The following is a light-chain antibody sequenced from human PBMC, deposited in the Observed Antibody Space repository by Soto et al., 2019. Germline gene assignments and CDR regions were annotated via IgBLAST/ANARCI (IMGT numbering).Light chain of an antibody. Sequence: EIVLTQSPATLSLSPGERATLSCRASQSVSNNLAWYQQRPGQAPRLLIYDASSRSTAIPDRFSGSGSRTDFTLTISSLEPEDFAVDYCLQRSNWTRTFGQGTKLEIK. J-gene: IGKJ2*01. CDR1: QSVSNN. CDR3: LQRSNWTRT. CDR2: DAS. V-gene: IGKV3-11*01.